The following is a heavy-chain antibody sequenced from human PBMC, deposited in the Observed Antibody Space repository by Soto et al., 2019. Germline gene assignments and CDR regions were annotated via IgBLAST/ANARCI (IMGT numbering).Heavy chain of an antibody. J-gene: IGHJ6*02. Sequence: ASVKVSCKASGFTFTSSAVQWVRQARGQRLEWIGWIVVGSGNTNYAQKFQERVTITRDMSTSTAYMELSSPRSEDTAVYYCAADVAVAGTSYYGMDVWGQGTTVTVSS. CDR1: GFTFTSSA. CDR3: AADVAVAGTSYYGMDV. CDR2: IVVGSGNT. V-gene: IGHV1-58*01. D-gene: IGHD6-19*01.